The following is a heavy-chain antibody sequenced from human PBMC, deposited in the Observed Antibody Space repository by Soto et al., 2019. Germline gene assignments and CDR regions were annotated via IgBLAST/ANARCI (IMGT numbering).Heavy chain of an antibody. J-gene: IGHJ5*02. V-gene: IGHV4-34*01. CDR2: INHSGST. CDR3: ARGHLARGWFDP. CDR1: GGSFSGYY. Sequence: QVQLQQWGAGLLKPSETLSLTCAVYGGSFSGYYWSWIRQPPGKGLEWIGEINHSGSTNYNPSLKSRVTISVDTSKNQFSLKLSSVTAADTAVYYCARGHLARGWFDPWGQGTLVTVSS. D-gene: IGHD3-10*01.